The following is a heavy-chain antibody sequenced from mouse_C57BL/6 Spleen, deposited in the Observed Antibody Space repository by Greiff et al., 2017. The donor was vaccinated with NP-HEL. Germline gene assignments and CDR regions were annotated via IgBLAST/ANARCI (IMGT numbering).Heavy chain of an antibody. D-gene: IGHD2-4*01. CDR2: IDPSDSYT. V-gene: IGHV1-69*01. CDR3: TRCGDYDGGDAVDY. J-gene: IGHJ4*01. Sequence: VQLQQSGAELVMPGASVKLSCKASGYTFTSYWMHWVKQRPGQGLEWIGEIDPSDSYTNYNQKFKGKSTLTVDKSSSTAYMQLSSLTSEDSAVFDGTRCGDYDGGDAVDYWGQGTSVTVSP. CDR1: GYTFTSYW.